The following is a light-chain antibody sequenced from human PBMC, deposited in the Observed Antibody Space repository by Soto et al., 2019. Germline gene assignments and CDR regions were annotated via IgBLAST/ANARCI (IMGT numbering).Light chain of an antibody. CDR2: DAS. CDR3: QQCSNCYT. V-gene: IGKV3-11*01. CDR1: QSVSSY. J-gene: IGKJ2*01. Sequence: EIVLTQSPATLSLSPGERATLSCRASQSVSSYLAWYQQKPGQAPRLLLYDASNRATGIPDRFSGSGSGTEFTLTISSLEPEDHAVYYLQQCSNCYTCGQGTKLELK.